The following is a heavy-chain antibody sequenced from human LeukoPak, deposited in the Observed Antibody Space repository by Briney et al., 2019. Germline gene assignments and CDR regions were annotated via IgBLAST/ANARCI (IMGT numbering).Heavy chain of an antibody. CDR3: ARRLEWFLEYWYFDL. CDR2: ITGSGTRT. CDR1: GFPFSTYA. V-gene: IGHV3-23*01. J-gene: IGHJ2*01. Sequence: GGSLRLSCAASGFPFSTYAMTWVRQAPGKGLEWVSAITGSGTRTYYADSVKGRFTIPRDNSKNTLSLQMNSLRAEDTAVYYCARRLEWFLEYWYFDLWGRGTLVTVSS. D-gene: IGHD3-3*01.